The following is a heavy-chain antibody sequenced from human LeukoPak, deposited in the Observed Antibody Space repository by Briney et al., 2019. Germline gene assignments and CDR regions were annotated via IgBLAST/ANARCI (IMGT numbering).Heavy chain of an antibody. Sequence: SDTLSLTCTVSGASISSSSSYWGWIRQPPGKGLEWLGNIYSRGNTYYKPSLKSRVTISVDKSKNQFSLKLSSVTAADTAVYYCARFRDGYAFDIWGQGTMVTVSS. CDR3: ARFRDGYAFDI. V-gene: IGHV4-39*07. CDR1: GASISSSSSY. D-gene: IGHD5-24*01. J-gene: IGHJ3*02. CDR2: IYSRGNT.